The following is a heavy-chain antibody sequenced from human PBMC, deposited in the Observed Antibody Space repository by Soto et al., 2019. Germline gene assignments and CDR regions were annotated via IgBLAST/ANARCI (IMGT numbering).Heavy chain of an antibody. J-gene: IGHJ4*02. V-gene: IGHV3-74*01. CDR1: GFTFSSYW. D-gene: IGHD6-6*01. CDR2: INSDGSST. Sequence: EVQLVESGGGLVQPGGSLRLSCAASGFTFSSYWMHWVRQAPGKGLVWVSRINSDGSSTSYADSVKGRFTIYRDNANNTLYLQMNSLRADDTAVYYCARGAARHYFDYWGQGTLVTVSS. CDR3: ARGAARHYFDY.